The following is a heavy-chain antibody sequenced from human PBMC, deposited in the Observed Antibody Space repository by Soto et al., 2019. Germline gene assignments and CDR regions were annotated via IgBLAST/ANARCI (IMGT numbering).Heavy chain of an antibody. Sequence: GGSLRLSFAASGCAVDDYPMHWVRQAPGKGLEWVSGISWNSGSIGYADSVKDRFTISRDNAKNSLYLQMNSLRAEDTALYYCAKDFGPGYSGYDAYFDYWGQGTLVTVSS. CDR3: AKDFGPGYSGYDAYFDY. CDR1: GCAVDDYP. CDR2: ISWNSGSI. V-gene: IGHV3-9*01. D-gene: IGHD5-12*01. J-gene: IGHJ4*02.